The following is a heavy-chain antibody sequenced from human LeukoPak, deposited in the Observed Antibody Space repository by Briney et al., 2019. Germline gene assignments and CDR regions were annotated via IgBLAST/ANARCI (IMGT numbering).Heavy chain of an antibody. CDR2: ISYDGSNK. CDR1: GFTFSSYG. V-gene: IGHV3-30*18. CDR3: AKSRSDVVDY. Sequence: GGSLRLPCAASGFTFSSYGMHWVRQAPGKGLEWVAVISYDGSNKYYADSVKGRFAISRDNSKNTLYLQMNSLRAEDTAVYYCAKSRSDVVDYWGQGTLVTVSS. J-gene: IGHJ4*02. D-gene: IGHD3-3*01.